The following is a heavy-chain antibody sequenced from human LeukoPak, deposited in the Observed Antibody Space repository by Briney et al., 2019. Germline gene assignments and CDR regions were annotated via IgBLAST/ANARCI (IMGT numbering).Heavy chain of an antibody. J-gene: IGHJ4*02. CDR3: ARLRGSGWDY. CDR2: IYYSGST. D-gene: IGHD6-19*01. Sequence: KPSETLSLTCTVSGGSISSYYWSWIRQPPGKGLEWIGYIYYSGSTNYNPSLKSRVTISVDTSKNQFSLKLSSVTAADTAVYYCARLRGSGWDYWGQGTLVTVSS. CDR1: GGSISSYY. V-gene: IGHV4-59*01.